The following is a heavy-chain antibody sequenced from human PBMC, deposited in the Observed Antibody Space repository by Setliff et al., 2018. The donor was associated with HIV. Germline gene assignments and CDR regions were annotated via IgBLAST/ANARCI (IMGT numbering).Heavy chain of an antibody. CDR2: IYYIGIT. Sequence: SETLSLTCTVSGDSISRSSYYWGWIRQPPGKGLEWIGNIYYIGITNYYPSLESRVTISVDTSKNQFSLKVNSVTAADTAVYYCARGPRYGSGNYYYYYYYMDVWGKGTTVTVSS. J-gene: IGHJ6*03. V-gene: IGHV4-39*01. CDR1: GDSISRSSYY. CDR3: ARGPRYGSGNYYYYYYYMDV. D-gene: IGHD3-10*01.